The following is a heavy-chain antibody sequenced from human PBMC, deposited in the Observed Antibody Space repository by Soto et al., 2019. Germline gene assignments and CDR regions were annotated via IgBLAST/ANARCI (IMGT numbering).Heavy chain of an antibody. CDR2: IRYSGST. CDR1: GDSISDYF. CDR3: ATTAPNEVTGTVLHY. V-gene: IGHV4-59*08. Sequence: SETLSLTCTVSGDSISDYFWSWIRQPPGKGLEWIGFIRYSGSTSYKPSLNSRVTISLDTSKSQFSLKLSSVTAADTAVYYCATTAPNEVTGTVLHYWGQGTLVTVS. D-gene: IGHD6-19*01. J-gene: IGHJ4*02.